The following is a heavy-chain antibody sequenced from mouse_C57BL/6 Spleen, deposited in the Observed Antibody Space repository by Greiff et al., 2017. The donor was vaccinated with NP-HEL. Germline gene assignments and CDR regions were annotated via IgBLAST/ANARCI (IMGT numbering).Heavy chain of an antibody. V-gene: IGHV2-5*01. Sequence: VKLMESGPGLVQPSQSLSITCTVSGFSLTSYGVHWVRQSPGKGLEWLGVIWRGGSTDYNAAFMSRLSITKDNSKSQVFFKMNSLQADDTAIYYCATIYDYDHFDVWGTGTTVTVSS. J-gene: IGHJ1*03. CDR3: ATIYDYDHFDV. D-gene: IGHD2-4*01. CDR1: GFSLTSYG. CDR2: IWRGGST.